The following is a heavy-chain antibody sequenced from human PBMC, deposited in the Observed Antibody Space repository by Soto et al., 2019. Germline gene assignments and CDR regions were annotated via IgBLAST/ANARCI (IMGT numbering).Heavy chain of an antibody. Sequence: QVQLQESGPGLVKPSQTLSLTCTVSGASISSGSYYWSWIRQIPGKGLEWIGYISNSGSTYYNPSLKSRVTISVDTSKNQFSLRVSSVTAAATAVYYCARAVYSNHVYWGQGTLVTVSS. D-gene: IGHD4-4*01. CDR3: ARAVYSNHVY. V-gene: IGHV4-31*03. CDR1: GASISSGSYY. J-gene: IGHJ4*02. CDR2: ISNSGST.